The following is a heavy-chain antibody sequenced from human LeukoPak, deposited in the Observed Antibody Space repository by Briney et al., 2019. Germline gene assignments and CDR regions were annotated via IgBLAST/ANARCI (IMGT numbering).Heavy chain of an antibody. Sequence: GASVKVSCKASGGTFSSYAVSWVRQAPGQGLEWMGGIIPIFGTANYAQKFQGRVTITADESTSTAYMELSSLRSEDTAVYYCAILGITMVRGVISGTFDAFDIWGQGTVVTVSS. V-gene: IGHV1-69*13. CDR1: GGTFSSYA. CDR2: IIPIFGTA. CDR3: AILGITMVRGVISGTFDAFDI. D-gene: IGHD3-10*01. J-gene: IGHJ3*02.